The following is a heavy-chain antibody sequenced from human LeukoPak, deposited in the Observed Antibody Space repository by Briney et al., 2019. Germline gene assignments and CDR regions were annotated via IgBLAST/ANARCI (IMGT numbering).Heavy chain of an antibody. V-gene: IGHV4-4*02. CDR3: AGLVGRYSSGLYYYYFDY. D-gene: IGHD3-22*01. Sequence: SSETLSLTCTVSGDSINSLDLWSWVRQPPGKGLEWIGEMYLSGTTHSNPSVKSRVTISIDKSKNQFFLNLSSVTAADTAVYYCAGLVGRYSSGLYYYYFDYWGQGTLVTVSS. J-gene: IGHJ4*02. CDR1: GDSINSLDL. CDR2: MYLSGTT.